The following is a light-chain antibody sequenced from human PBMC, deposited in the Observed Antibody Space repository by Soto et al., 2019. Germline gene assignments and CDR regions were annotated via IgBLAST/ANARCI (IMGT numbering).Light chain of an antibody. CDR3: XXATXFPFT. CDR2: KIS. V-gene: IGKV2-24*01. J-gene: IGKJ4*01. Sequence: DIVLTQTPLSSPVTLGQPASISCTSSQSLVHTDXXTYLSWLQQRPGQPPRLLIYKISDRLSGVPDRFTGSGAGTDFTLKXSRVXXXDXXXXXXXXATXFPFTFGGGTKVEIK. CDR1: QSLVHTDXXTY.